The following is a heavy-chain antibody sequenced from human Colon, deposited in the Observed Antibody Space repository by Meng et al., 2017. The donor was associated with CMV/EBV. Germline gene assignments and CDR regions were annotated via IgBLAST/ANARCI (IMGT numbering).Heavy chain of an antibody. Sequence: SDTLSLTFAVYGGSFSGYYWSWIRQLPGKGLGWIGEINHSGSTNYNPSLKSRVTISVDTSKNQLSLKLSSVTAADTAVYYCARCRKRNYYGMDVWGQGTTVTVSS. V-gene: IGHV4-34*01. CDR2: INHSGST. CDR3: ARCRKRNYYGMDV. J-gene: IGHJ6*02. CDR1: GGSFSGYY.